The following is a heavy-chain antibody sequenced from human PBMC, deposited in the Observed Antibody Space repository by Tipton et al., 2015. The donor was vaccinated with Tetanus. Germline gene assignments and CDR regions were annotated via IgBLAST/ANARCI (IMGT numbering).Heavy chain of an antibody. CDR1: GFTFSSYN. V-gene: IGHV3-48*02. D-gene: IGHD1-26*01. Sequence: SLRLSCAASGFTFSSYNMNWVRQAPGKGLEWVSYISNSSRTIYYADSVKGRFTISRDNAKNSLYLQMNSLRDEDTAVYYCARDSNGRVGATGYLGWFDPWGQGTLVTVSS. CDR3: ARDSNGRVGATGYLGWFDP. J-gene: IGHJ5*02. CDR2: ISNSSRTI.